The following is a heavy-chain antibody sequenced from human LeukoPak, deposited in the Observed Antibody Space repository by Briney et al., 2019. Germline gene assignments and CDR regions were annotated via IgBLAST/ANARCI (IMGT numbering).Heavy chain of an antibody. Sequence: PGGSLRLSCAASGFTFSSYAMSWVRQAPGKGLEWVSAISGSGGSTYYADSVKGRFTISRDNSKNTLYLQMNSLRAEDTAVYYCAKDLRIMITFGGVIAFDYWGQGTLVTVSS. V-gene: IGHV3-23*01. CDR2: ISGSGGST. CDR1: GFTFSSYA. D-gene: IGHD3-16*02. CDR3: AKDLRIMITFGGVIAFDY. J-gene: IGHJ4*02.